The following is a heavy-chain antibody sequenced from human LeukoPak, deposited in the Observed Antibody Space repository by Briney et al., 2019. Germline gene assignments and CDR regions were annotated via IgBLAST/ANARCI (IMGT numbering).Heavy chain of an antibody. J-gene: IGHJ5*02. V-gene: IGHV4-34*01. Sequence: SETLSLTCAVYGGSFSGYYWSWIRQPPGKGLEWIGEINHSGSTNYNPSLKSRVTISVDTSKNQFSLKLSSVTAADTAVYCCARGWYYYGSGRISGNNWFDPWGQGTLVTVSS. CDR1: GGSFSGYY. CDR2: INHSGST. CDR3: ARGWYYYGSGRISGNNWFDP. D-gene: IGHD3-10*01.